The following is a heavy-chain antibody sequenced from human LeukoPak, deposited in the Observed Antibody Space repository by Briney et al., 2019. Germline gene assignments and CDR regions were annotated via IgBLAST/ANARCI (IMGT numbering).Heavy chain of an antibody. Sequence: GGSLRLSCTVSGFTVSSNSMSWVRQAPGKGLEWVSFIYSDNTHYSDSVKGRFTISRDNSKNTLYLQMNSLRAEDTAVYYCARHGYYYYYMDVWGKGTTVTISS. CDR3: ARHGYYYYYMDV. CDR2: IYSDNT. J-gene: IGHJ6*03. V-gene: IGHV3-53*01. CDR1: GFTVSSNS.